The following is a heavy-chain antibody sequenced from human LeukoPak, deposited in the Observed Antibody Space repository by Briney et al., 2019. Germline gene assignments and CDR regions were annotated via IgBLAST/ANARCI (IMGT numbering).Heavy chain of an antibody. CDR1: GFTFDDYA. CDR2: ISRNSGSI. Sequence: PGRSLRLSCAASGFTFDDYAMHWVRQAPGKGLEWVSGISRNSGSIGYADSVKGRFTISRDNAKNSLYLQMNSLRAEDTAVYYCARLDTAMDYSAFDIWGQGTMVTVSS. J-gene: IGHJ3*02. CDR3: ARLDTAMDYSAFDI. V-gene: IGHV3-9*01. D-gene: IGHD5-18*01.